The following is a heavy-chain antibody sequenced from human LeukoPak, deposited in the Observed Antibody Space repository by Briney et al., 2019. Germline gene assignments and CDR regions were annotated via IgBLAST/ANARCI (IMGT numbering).Heavy chain of an antibody. Sequence: GGSLRLSCAASGFTFSSYEMNWVRQAPGEGLEWVSYISSSGSAIYFADSAKGRFTISRDNAKNSLYLQMNSLRAEDTAVYYCARDSSGILLHWGQGTQVTVSS. D-gene: IGHD3-22*01. CDR3: ARDSSGILLH. CDR2: ISSSGSAI. J-gene: IGHJ4*02. V-gene: IGHV3-48*03. CDR1: GFTFSSYE.